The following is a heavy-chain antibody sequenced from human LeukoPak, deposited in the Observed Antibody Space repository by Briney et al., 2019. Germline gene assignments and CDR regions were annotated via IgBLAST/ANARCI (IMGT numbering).Heavy chain of an antibody. CDR1: GGSISSYY. J-gene: IGHJ5*02. Sequence: SETLSLTCTVSGGSISSYYWSWIRQPAGKGLEWIGRIYTSGSTNYNPSLKSRVTISVDTSKNQFSLKLSSVTAADTAVYYCARVSSTDYYDNRGWFDTWGQGTLVTVSS. CDR2: IYTSGST. D-gene: IGHD3-22*01. CDR3: ARVSSTDYYDNRGWFDT. V-gene: IGHV4-4*07.